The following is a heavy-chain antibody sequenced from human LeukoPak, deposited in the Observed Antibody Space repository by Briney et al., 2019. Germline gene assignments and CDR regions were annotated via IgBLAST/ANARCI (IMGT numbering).Heavy chain of an antibody. D-gene: IGHD4-23*01. V-gene: IGHV6-1*01. CDR2: TYYRSKWYN. J-gene: IGHJ4*02. CDR3: ARDRTGGPLFDY. Sequence: SSYAISRVRQAPGQGLEWLGRTYYRSKWYNDYAVSVKSRITINPDTSKNQFSLQLNSVTPEDTAVYYCARDRTGGPLFDYWGQGTLVTVSS. CDR1: SSYA.